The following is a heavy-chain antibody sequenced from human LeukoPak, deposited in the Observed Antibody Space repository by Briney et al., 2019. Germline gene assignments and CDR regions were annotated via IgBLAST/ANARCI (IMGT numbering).Heavy chain of an antibody. D-gene: IGHD6-13*01. CDR1: GFTFTDYY. CDR2: ASSSTTYI. V-gene: IGHV3-11*06. J-gene: IGHJ4*02. CDR3: ARTRVAAAKVLTFFDY. Sequence: GGSLRLSCAASGFTFTDYYMSWIRQAPGKGLEWVSYASSSTTYINYADSVTGRFTISRDNAMNSLYLQMNSLRPEDTAVYYCARTRVAAAKVLTFFDYWGLGTLVTVSS.